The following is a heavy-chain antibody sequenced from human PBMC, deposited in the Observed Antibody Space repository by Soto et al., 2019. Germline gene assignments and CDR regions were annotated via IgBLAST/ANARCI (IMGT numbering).Heavy chain of an antibody. D-gene: IGHD3-16*01. V-gene: IGHV5-51*01. J-gene: IGHJ5*02. Sequence: GESLKISCKGSGFSFTSYWIAWVRQKPGKDLEWMGIIYPADSGTRYSPSFQGQVAISADKSTSIVYLHWSSLRSSDTATYYCARRGKHLNWLDPWGQGTLVTVSS. CDR2: IYPADSGT. CDR1: GFSFTSYW. CDR3: ARRGKHLNWLDP.